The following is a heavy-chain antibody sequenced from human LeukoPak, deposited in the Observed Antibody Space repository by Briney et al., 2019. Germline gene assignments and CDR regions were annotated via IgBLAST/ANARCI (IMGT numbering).Heavy chain of an antibody. V-gene: IGHV5-51*01. CDR2: IYPGDSDT. D-gene: IGHD3-22*01. Sequence: GESLKISCKGIGYSFTSYWIGWVRQMPGKGLEWVGIIYPGDSDTIYNPSLQGQVTISADKSISTAYLQWGSLKASDTAMYYCARYRDGSGYYVFLQEWGQGTLVTVSS. CDR1: GYSFTSYW. CDR3: ARYRDGSGYYVFLQE. J-gene: IGHJ1*01.